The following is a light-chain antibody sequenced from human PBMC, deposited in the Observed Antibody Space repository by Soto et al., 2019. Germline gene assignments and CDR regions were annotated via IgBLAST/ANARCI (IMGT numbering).Light chain of an antibody. V-gene: IGLV2-14*03. CDR2: DVT. J-gene: IGLJ1*01. CDR3: CSYKSSSTLDV. Sequence: QSVLTQPASVSGSPGQSITISCTGTSSDIGANNYVSWYQQHPGKAPKLIIYDVTNRPAGISSRFSASKSGNTASLTISVLQAEDEDDYYCCSYKSSSTLDVFGTGTKLTVL. CDR1: SSDIGANNY.